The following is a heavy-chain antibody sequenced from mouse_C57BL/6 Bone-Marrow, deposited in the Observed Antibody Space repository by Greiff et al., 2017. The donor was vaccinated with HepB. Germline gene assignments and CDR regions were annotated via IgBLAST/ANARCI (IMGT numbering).Heavy chain of an antibody. V-gene: IGHV5-6*01. Sequence: DVHLVESGGDLVKPGGPLKLSCAASGFTFSSYGMSWVRQTPDKRLEWVATISSGGSYTYYPDSVKGRFTISRDNAKNTLYLQMSSLKSEDTAMYYCARHHYDYDVAYWGQGTLVTVSA. CDR1: GFTFSSYG. D-gene: IGHD2-4*01. J-gene: IGHJ3*01. CDR3: ARHHYDYDVAY. CDR2: ISSGGSYT.